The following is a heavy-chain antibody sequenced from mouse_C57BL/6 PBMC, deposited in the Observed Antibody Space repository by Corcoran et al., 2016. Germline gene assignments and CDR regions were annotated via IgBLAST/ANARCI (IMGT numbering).Heavy chain of an antibody. V-gene: IGHV1-26*01. J-gene: IGHJ3*01. Sequence: EVQLQQSGPELVKPGASVKISCKASGYTFTDYYMNWVKQSHGKSLEWIGDINPNNGGTSYNQKFKGKATLTVDKSSSTAYMELRSLTSEDSAVYYCAREMGNAWFAYWGQGTLVTVSA. D-gene: IGHD2-1*01. CDR1: GYTFTDYY. CDR3: AREMGNAWFAY. CDR2: INPNNGGT.